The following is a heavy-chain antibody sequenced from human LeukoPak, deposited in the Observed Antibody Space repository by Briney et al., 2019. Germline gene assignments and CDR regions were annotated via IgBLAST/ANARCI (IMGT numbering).Heavy chain of an antibody. CDR2: IYTSGST. V-gene: IGHV4-61*02. J-gene: IGHJ4*02. Sequence: SQTLSLTCTVSGGSISSGSYYWSWIRQPAGKGLEWIGRIYTSGSTNYNPSLKSRVTISVDTSKNQFSLKLSSVTAADTAVYYCAREEANWGFLDYWGQGTLVTVSS. CDR3: AREEANWGFLDY. CDR1: GGSISSGSYY. D-gene: IGHD7-27*01.